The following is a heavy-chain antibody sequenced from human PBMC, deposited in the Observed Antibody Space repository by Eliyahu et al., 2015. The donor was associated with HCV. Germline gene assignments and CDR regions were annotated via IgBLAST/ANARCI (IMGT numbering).Heavy chain of an antibody. CDR1: GXSXSSGGYS. D-gene: IGHD3-10*01. V-gene: IGHV4-30-2*01. CDR2: IYHSGST. Sequence: QLQLQESGSGLVKPSQTLSLTCAVSGXSXSSGGYSWSWIRQPPGKGLEWIGYIYHSGSTYYNPSLKSRVTISVDRSKNRFSLKLSSVTAADTAVYYCAGSLGSRTYYFDYWGQGTLVTVSS. CDR3: AGSLGSRTYYFDY. J-gene: IGHJ4*02.